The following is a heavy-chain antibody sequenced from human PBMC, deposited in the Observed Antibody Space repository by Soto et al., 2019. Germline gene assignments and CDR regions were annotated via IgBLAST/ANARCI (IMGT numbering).Heavy chain of an antibody. CDR2: IIPILGIA. D-gene: IGHD3-10*01. V-gene: IGHV1-69*04. CDR1: GGTFSSYT. Sequence: SVKVSCKASGGTFSSYTISWVRQAPGQGLEWMGRIIPILGIANYAQKFQGRVTITADKSTSTAYMELSSLRSEDTAVYYCAREAWMVRGVISASGYWYFDLWGR. CDR3: AREAWMVRGVISASGYWYFDL. J-gene: IGHJ2*01.